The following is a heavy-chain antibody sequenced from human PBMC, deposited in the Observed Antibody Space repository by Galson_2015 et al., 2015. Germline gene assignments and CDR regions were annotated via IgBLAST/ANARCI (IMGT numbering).Heavy chain of an antibody. CDR1: GDSVSSSKYY. CDR3: AVNGYDSTGYFTVHN. D-gene: IGHD3-22*01. J-gene: IGHJ4*02. V-gene: IGHV4-61*01. Sequence: SETLSLTCTVSGDSVSSSKYYWSWIRQPPGKGLEWLGYICYNESTTYNPSLNSRVTISVAPSKNQFSLRVRSVTAADTAIYYCAVNGYDSTGYFTVHNWGQGTLVTVSS. CDR2: ICYNEST.